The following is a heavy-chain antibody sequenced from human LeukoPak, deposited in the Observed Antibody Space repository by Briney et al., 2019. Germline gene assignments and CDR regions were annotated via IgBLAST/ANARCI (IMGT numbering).Heavy chain of an antibody. D-gene: IGHD3-22*01. CDR2: IYYSGST. V-gene: IGHV4-39*01. Sequence: PSETLSLTCTVSGSSISSSSYYWGWIRQPPGKGLEWIGSIYYSGSTYYNPSLKSRVTISVDTSKNQFSLKLSSVTAADTAVYYCARQQYDSSGYYYVYWGQGTLVTVSS. CDR3: ARQQYDSSGYYYVY. J-gene: IGHJ4*02. CDR1: GSSISSSSYY.